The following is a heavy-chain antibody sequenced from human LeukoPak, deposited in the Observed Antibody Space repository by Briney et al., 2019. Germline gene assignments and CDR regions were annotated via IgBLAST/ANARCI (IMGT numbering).Heavy chain of an antibody. V-gene: IGHV3-7*04. Sequence: GGSLILSCAASGFTFSSFWMTWVRQAPGKGLEWVANIRQDGSEKYYVDSVEGRFTISRDNAKKSLFLQMNSLRVEDTAVYYCAREMRGDGFGIWGQGTMVTVSS. D-gene: IGHD3-10*01. CDR1: GFTFSSFW. J-gene: IGHJ3*02. CDR3: AREMRGDGFGI. CDR2: IRQDGSEK.